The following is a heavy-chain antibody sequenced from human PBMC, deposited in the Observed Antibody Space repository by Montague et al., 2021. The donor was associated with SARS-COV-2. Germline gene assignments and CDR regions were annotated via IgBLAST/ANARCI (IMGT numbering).Heavy chain of an antibody. CDR3: ARGGLAGGNYDIWSFSYTSPLDY. J-gene: IGHJ4*02. Sequence: SDTVSLTCAVYGGTFSAHSWSWVRQSPGKGLEWIGEINHRGSTTYMSSLKSRVTMSVDTSKNQFSLKLSSVTAADTAIYYCARGGLAGGNYDIWSFSYTSPLDYWGQGTLVTVSS. D-gene: IGHD3-3*01. CDR2: INHRGST. V-gene: IGHV4-34*01. CDR1: GGTFSAHS.